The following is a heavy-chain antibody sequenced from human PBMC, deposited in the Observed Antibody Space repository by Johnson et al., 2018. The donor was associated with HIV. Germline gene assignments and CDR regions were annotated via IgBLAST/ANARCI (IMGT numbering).Heavy chain of an antibody. CDR2: IKSKTDGGTT. V-gene: IGHV3-15*01. D-gene: IGHD1-26*01. J-gene: IGHJ3*02. CDR1: GFTFSNAW. CDR3: ERGDKWDQDVFDM. Sequence: VQLVESGGGLVKPGGSLRLSCAASGFTFSNAWMSWVRQAPGKGLEWVGRIKSKTDGGTTDYAAPVKVRFTISRDDAKNTLYLQMNSLRAEDTAVYYCERGDKWDQDVFDMWGKGTMVTVSS.